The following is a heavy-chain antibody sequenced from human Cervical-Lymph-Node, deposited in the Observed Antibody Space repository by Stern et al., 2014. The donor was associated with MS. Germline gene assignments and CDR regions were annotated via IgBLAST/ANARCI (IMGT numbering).Heavy chain of an antibody. Sequence: QVQLVQSGPGLVKPSETLSLTCTVSGGAVSDYYWTWIRQRPGKGLEWIGYISATGTTNYNPSLHSRVTITLDTSQNQVSLRLRSVTAADTAVYYCARDPSTTASDWFFDLWGRGSLVTVSS. CDR3: ARDPSTTASDWFFDL. J-gene: IGHJ2*01. D-gene: IGHD2-21*02. CDR2: ISATGTT. V-gene: IGHV4-59*02. CDR1: GGAVSDYY.